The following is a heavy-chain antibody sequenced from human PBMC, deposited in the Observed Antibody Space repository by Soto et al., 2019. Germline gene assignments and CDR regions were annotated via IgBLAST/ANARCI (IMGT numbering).Heavy chain of an antibody. CDR1: GGTFSSYA. D-gene: IGHD3-22*01. CDR3: ARGYYYDSSGYYYDYFAY. Sequence: QVQLVQSGAEVKKPGSSVKVSCKASGGTFSSYAISWVRQAPGQGLECMGGIIPSFGTANYAQKFQGSVTITADKSTSTAYMELSSLRSEDTAVYYCARGYYYDSSGYYYDYFAYWGQGTLVTVSS. J-gene: IGHJ4*02. V-gene: IGHV1-69*06. CDR2: IIPSFGTA.